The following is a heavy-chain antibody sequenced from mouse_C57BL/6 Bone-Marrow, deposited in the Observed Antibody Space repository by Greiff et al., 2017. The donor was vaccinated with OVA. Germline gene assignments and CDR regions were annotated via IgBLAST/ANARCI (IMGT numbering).Heavy chain of an antibody. CDR3: ARWNYYGSSYVGYFDV. D-gene: IGHD1-1*01. CDR2: ISYSGST. CDR1: GYSITSDY. J-gene: IGHJ1*03. V-gene: IGHV3-8*01. Sequence: EVMLVESGPGLAKPSQTLSLTCSVTGYSITSDYWNWIRKFPGNKLEYMGYISYSGSTYYNPSLKSRISITRDTSKNQYYLQLNSVTTEDTATYYCARWNYYGSSYVGYFDVWGTGTTVTVSS.